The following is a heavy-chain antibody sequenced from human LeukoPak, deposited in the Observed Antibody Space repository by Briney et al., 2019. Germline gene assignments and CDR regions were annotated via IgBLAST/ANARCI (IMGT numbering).Heavy chain of an antibody. CDR1: GGTFSSYA. V-gene: IGHV1-69*13. Sequence: SVKVSCKASGGTFSSYAISWVRQAPGQGLEWTGGIIPIFGTANYAQKFQGRVTITADESTSTAYMELSSLRSEDTAVYYCARSTPDYSAFDIWGQGTMVTVSS. CDR3: ARSTPDYSAFDI. D-gene: IGHD4-11*01. J-gene: IGHJ3*02. CDR2: IIPIFGTA.